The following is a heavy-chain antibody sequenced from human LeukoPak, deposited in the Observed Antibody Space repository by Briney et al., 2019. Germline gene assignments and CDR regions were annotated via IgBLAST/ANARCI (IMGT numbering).Heavy chain of an antibody. CDR1: GYTFTSYG. D-gene: IGHD3-10*01. J-gene: IGHJ4*02. CDR2: ISAYNGNT. Sequence: ASVKVSCKASGYTFTSYGISWVRQAPGQGLEWMGWISAYNGNTNYAQKLQGRVTMTTDTSTSTAYMELRSLRSDDTAVYYSARSRPYYSSPLFDYWGQGTLATVSS. CDR3: ARSRPYYSSPLFDY. V-gene: IGHV1-18*01.